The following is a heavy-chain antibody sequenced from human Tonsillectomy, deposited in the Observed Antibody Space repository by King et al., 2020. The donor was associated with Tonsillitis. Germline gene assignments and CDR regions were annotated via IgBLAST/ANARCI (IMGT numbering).Heavy chain of an antibody. CDR3: ARGAAAAGTFAMDV. CDR2: ISSSSQYI. V-gene: IGHV3-21*01. D-gene: IGHD6-13*01. CDR1: GITFSTYS. J-gene: IGHJ6*02. Sequence: QLVQSGGGLVKPGGSLRLSCAASGITFSTYSMNWVRQAPGKGLEWVSSISSSSQYIYYADSVKGRFTIYRDNAKNSLFLQMNSLRVEDTAVYYCARGAAAAGTFAMDVWGQGTTVTVSS.